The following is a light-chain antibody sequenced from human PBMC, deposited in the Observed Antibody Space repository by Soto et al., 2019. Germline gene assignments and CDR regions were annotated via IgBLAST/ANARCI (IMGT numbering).Light chain of an antibody. V-gene: IGKV3-20*01. CDR2: GAS. J-gene: IGKJ3*01. Sequence: EIVLTQSPGTLSLSPGERATLSCRASQSVNNNYLAWYQQKTGQPPRLLIYGASSRAIGIPDRFSGGGSGTDFTLTISRLEPEDFAVYYCQQYGSSYTFGPGTKVDIK. CDR1: QSVNNNY. CDR3: QQYGSSYT.